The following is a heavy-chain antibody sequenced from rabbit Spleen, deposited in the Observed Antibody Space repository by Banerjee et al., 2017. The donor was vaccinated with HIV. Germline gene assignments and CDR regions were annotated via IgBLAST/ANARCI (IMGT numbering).Heavy chain of an antibody. V-gene: IGHV1S7*01. CDR2: IDPVFGIT. CDR1: GFTLSSYY. D-gene: IGHD1-1*01. J-gene: IGHJ4*01. CDR3: ARDDVDTTYRGFYFTL. Sequence: HLKESGGGLVQPGGSLKLSCTASGFTLSSYYMNWVRQAPGKGLEWIGYIDPVFGITYYANWVNGRFSISRENAQNTVFLQMTSLTATDTATYFCARDDVDTTYRGFYFTLWGPGTLVTVS.